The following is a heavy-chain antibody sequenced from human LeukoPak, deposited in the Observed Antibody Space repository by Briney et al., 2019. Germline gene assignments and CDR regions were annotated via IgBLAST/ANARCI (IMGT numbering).Heavy chain of an antibody. CDR2: IDKDGRST. Sequence: GGSLRLSCAASGFTLGAFAMHWVRQAPGKGLEWVSLIDKDGRSTYYADSVKGRFTISRDNSKNSLYLQMYSLRTEDTALYYCATWAFYHSLDVWGQGTTVTVSS. J-gene: IGHJ6*02. CDR3: ATWAFYHSLDV. D-gene: IGHD1-26*01. CDR1: GFTLGAFA. V-gene: IGHV3-43*02.